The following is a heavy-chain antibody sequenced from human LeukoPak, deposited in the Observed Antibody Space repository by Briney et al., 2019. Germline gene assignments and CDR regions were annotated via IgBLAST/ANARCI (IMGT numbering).Heavy chain of an antibody. Sequence: ASVKVSCKASGGTFSSYAISWVRQAPGQGLEWMGGIIPIFGTANYAQKFQGRVTITADESTSTAYMELSSLRSEDTAMYYCARDEPAPNYDILTGYYRNYYYGMDVWGKGTTVTVSP. D-gene: IGHD3-9*01. V-gene: IGHV1-69*01. CDR2: IIPIFGTA. CDR3: ARDEPAPNYDILTGYYRNYYYGMDV. J-gene: IGHJ6*04. CDR1: GGTFSSYA.